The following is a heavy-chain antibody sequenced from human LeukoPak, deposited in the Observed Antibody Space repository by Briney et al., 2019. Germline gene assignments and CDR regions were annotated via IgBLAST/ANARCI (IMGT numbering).Heavy chain of an antibody. D-gene: IGHD3-3*01. J-gene: IGHJ6*03. CDR1: GFTFSSYW. V-gene: IGHV3-7*01. CDR3: ARGRKEWLLYYYYYMDV. CDR2: IKQDGSEK. Sequence: PGGSLRLSCAASGFTFSSYWMSWVRQAPGKGLEWVANIKQDGSEKYYVDSVKGRFTISRDNAKNSLYLQMNSLRAEDTAVYYCARGRKEWLLYYYYYMDVWGKGTTVTVSS.